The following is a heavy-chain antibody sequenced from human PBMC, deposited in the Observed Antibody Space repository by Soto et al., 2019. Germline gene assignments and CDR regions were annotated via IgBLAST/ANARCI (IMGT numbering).Heavy chain of an antibody. Sequence: QVQLVQSGAEVKKPGSSVKVSCKASGGTFSSYAISWVRQAPGQGLEWMGGIIPIFGTANYAQKFQGRVTITADESTSPAYMELSSLRSEDTAVYDCSRTVVLTPVRLRVDYYGMDVWGQGTTVTVSS. CDR1: GGTFSSYA. V-gene: IGHV1-69*12. D-gene: IGHD4-4*01. CDR3: SRTVVLTPVRLRVDYYGMDV. J-gene: IGHJ6*02. CDR2: IIPIFGTA.